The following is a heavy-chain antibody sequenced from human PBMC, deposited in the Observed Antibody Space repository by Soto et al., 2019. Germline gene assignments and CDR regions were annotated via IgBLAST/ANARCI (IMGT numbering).Heavy chain of an antibody. D-gene: IGHD2-15*01. CDR1: GFTFSSYG. CDR3: AKDRGCSGGSCSSSPLDY. V-gene: IGHV3-30*18. CDR2: ISYDGSNK. Sequence: GGSLRLSCAASGFTFSSYGMHWVRQAPGKGLEWVAVISYDGSNKYYADSVKGRFTISRDNSKNTLYLQMNSLRAEDTAVYYCAKDRGCSGGSCSSSPLDYWGQGTLVTVSS. J-gene: IGHJ4*02.